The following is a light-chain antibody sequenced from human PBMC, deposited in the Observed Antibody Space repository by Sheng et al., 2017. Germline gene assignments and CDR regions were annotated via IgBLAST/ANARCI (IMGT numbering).Light chain of an antibody. CDR2: AAS. CDR1: QSISNY. Sequence: DIQMTQSPSSLSASVGDRVTITCRASQSISNYLNWYQQKPGKAPKLLIYAASSLQSGVPSRFSGSGSGTDFTLTISSLQPEDFATYYCQQSYRTPYTFGQGTKLE. J-gene: IGKJ2*01. CDR3: QQSYRTPYT. V-gene: IGKV1-39*01.